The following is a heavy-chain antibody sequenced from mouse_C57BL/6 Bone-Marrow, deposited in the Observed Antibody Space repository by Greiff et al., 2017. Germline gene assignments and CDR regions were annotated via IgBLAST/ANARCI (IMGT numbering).Heavy chain of an antibody. J-gene: IGHJ2*01. CDR1: GYSITSGYY. CDR2: ISYDGSN. D-gene: IGHD1-1*01. V-gene: IGHV3-6*01. Sequence: EVKVEESGPGLVKPSQSLSLTCSVTGYSITSGYYWNWIRQFPGNKLEWMGYISYDGSNNYNPSLKNRISITRDTSKNQFFLKLNSVTTEDTATYYCAVYYGSRGFDYWGQGTTLTVSS. CDR3: AVYYGSRGFDY.